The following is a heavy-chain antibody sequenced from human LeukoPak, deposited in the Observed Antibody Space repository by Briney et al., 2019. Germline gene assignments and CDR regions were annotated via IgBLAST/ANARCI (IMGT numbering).Heavy chain of an antibody. CDR2: ISSGDGTT. Sequence: GASVKVSCKASGYTFTTSYMHWVRQAPGQGLEWMGIISSGDGTTNYAQKFQDRVTTRTDTSASTVYLDLSSLRSEDTAVYYCARTRGYGYVDYWGQGTLVTVSS. V-gene: IGHV1-46*01. CDR3: ARTRGYGYVDY. CDR1: GYTFTTSY. J-gene: IGHJ4*02. D-gene: IGHD2-15*01.